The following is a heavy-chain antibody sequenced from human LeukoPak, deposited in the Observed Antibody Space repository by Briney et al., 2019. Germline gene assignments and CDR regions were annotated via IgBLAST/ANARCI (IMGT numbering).Heavy chain of an antibody. D-gene: IGHD6-6*01. CDR2: IKQDESEK. V-gene: IGHV3-7*01. CDR1: GFTFSSYW. CDR3: ARGLSGYASSLGY. J-gene: IGHJ4*02. Sequence: PGGSLRLSCAASGFTFSSYWMSWVRQAPGKGLEWVANIKQDESEKYYVDSVKGRFTISRDNAKNSLYLQMNSLRAEDRAVYYCARGLSGYASSLGYWGQGTLVTVSA.